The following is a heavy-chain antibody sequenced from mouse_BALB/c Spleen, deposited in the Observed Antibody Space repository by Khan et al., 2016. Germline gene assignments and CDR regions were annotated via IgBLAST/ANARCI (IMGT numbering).Heavy chain of an antibody. CDR1: GYTFTHYG. CDR2: IHTNTGEP. CDR3: ARYGLRYFDY. J-gene: IGHJ2*01. Sequence: QIQLVQSGPELKKPGETVKISCKASGYTFTHYGMNWVKQAPGKGLKWMGWIHTNTGEPTYAEEFKGRFAFSLEISASTAYLQINNLKNEDTATYFCARYGLRYFDYWGQGTTLTVSS. D-gene: IGHD3-1*01. V-gene: IGHV9-3*02.